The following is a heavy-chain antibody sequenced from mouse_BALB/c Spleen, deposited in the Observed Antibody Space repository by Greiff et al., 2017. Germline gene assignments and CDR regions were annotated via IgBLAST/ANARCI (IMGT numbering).Heavy chain of an antibody. J-gene: IGHJ3*01. Sequence: EVMLVESGGGLVQPGGSLKLSCAASGFTFSSYTMSWVRQTPEKRLEWVAYISNGGGSTYYPDTVKGRFTISRDNAKNTLYLQMSSLKSEDTAMYYCARNDGYLPLAYWGQGTLVTVSA. D-gene: IGHD2-3*01. CDR3: ARNDGYLPLAY. CDR2: ISNGGGST. CDR1: GFTFSSYT. V-gene: IGHV5-12-2*01.